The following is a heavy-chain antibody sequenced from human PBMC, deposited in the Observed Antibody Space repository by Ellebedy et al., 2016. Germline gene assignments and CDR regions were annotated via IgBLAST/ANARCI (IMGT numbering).Heavy chain of an antibody. Sequence: GGSLRLSXAASGFTFSDAAMNWVRQAPGKGLEWASLISSSGDNTFYADYVKGRFTISRDDSKNTLYLEMNSLRAEDTAVYYCAKDMQLSYWGQGTLVTVSS. J-gene: IGHJ4*02. CDR3: AKDMQLSY. CDR1: GFTFSDAA. CDR2: ISSSGDNT. D-gene: IGHD5-18*01. V-gene: IGHV3-23*01.